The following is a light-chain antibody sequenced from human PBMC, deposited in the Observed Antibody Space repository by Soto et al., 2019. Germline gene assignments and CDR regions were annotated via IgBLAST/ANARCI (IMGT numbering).Light chain of an antibody. CDR1: SSDVGSYDL. V-gene: IGLV2-14*02. Sequence: QSALTQPASVSGPPGQSIVISCNGSSSDVGSYDLVSWYLQYPGKAPKVIIFEGTKRPSGVSDRFSGSKSGNTASLTISGLQTEDEADYYCQSSDSSLSGSRVFGGGTKLTVL. CDR2: EGT. CDR3: QSSDSSLSGSRV. J-gene: IGLJ3*02.